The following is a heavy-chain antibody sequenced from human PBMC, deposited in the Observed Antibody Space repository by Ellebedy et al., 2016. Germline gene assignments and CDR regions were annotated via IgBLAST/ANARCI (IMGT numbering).Heavy chain of an antibody. CDR1: GYTFTGYP. CDR3: ARGKGLQLWFIYYFDY. CDR2: IDGGSGKT. D-gene: IGHD3-10*01. Sequence: ASVKVSCXASGYTFTGYPIHWVRQVPGQRFEWMGWIDGGSGKTKYSEKFQGRVTITRDTSASRVYLDSSSLRPEDTAVYYCARGKGLQLWFIYYFDYWGQGTQVTVSS. J-gene: IGHJ4*02. V-gene: IGHV1-3*01.